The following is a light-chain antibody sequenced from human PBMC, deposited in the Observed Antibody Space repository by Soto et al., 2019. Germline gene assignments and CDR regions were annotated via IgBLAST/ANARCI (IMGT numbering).Light chain of an antibody. CDR3: QEYNAYSMT. CDR1: QTISSW. Sequence: DIQMTQSPSTLSGSVGDRVTITCRASQTISSWLAWYQQKPGKAPKLLIYKASTLETGVPSRFSGSGSGTEFTLSISSLQPDDFGTYYCQEYNAYSMTFGQGTRLEIK. CDR2: KAS. J-gene: IGKJ5*01. V-gene: IGKV1-5*03.